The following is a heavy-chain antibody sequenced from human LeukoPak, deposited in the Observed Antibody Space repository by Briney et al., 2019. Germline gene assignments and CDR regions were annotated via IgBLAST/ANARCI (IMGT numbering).Heavy chain of an antibody. V-gene: IGHV1-2*06. CDR2: INPNSGGT. Sequence: GASVKVSCKASGYTFTGYYMHWVRQAPGQGLEWMGRINPNSGGTNYAQKFQGRVTITADESANIAYMELSSLRSEDTAVYYCARGPFPPAATVATNNWFDPWGQGTLVTVSS. CDR3: ARGPFPPAATVATNNWFDP. D-gene: IGHD6-13*01. J-gene: IGHJ5*02. CDR1: GYTFTGYY.